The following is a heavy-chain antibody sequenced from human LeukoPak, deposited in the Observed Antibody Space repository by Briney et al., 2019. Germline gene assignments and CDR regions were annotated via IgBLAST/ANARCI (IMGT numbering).Heavy chain of an antibody. CDR3: ARSHYDFWSGYRGFDY. Sequence: SETLSLTCTVSGGSISSYYWSWIRQPPGKGLEWIGYIYYSGSTNYNPSLKSRVTISVDTSKNQFSLKLSSVTAADTAVYYCARSHYDFWSGYRGFDYWGQGTLVTVSS. D-gene: IGHD3-3*01. J-gene: IGHJ4*02. V-gene: IGHV4-59*08. CDR1: GGSISSYY. CDR2: IYYSGST.